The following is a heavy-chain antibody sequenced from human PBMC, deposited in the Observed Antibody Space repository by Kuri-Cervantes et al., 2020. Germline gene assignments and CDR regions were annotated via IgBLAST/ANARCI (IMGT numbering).Heavy chain of an antibody. Sequence: GESLKISCAASGFTFSSYSMNWVRQAPGKGLEWVSSISSSSSYIYYADSVKGRFTISRDNAKNSLYLQINSLRAEDTAVYYCATGRRSDGREPRIGYWGQGTLVTVSS. CDR2: ISSSSSYI. D-gene: IGHD1-14*01. J-gene: IGHJ4*02. CDR3: ATGRRSDGREPRIGY. CDR1: GFTFSSYS. V-gene: IGHV3-21*01.